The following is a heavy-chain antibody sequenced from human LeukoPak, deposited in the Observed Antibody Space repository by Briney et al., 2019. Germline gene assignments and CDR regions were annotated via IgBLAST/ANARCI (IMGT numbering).Heavy chain of an antibody. D-gene: IGHD6-19*01. CDR3: ARDSSGWSHDAFDI. CDR2: IWYDGSNK. J-gene: IGHJ3*02. Sequence: GWALRLSWAATGFSFLIYGMHWVRQAPGKGVEWEAVIWYDGSNKYYADSVKGRFTVSRDNSKNTLYLQMNSLRAEDTAVYYCARDSSGWSHDAFDIWGQGTMVTVSS. V-gene: IGHV3-33*01. CDR1: GFSFLIYG.